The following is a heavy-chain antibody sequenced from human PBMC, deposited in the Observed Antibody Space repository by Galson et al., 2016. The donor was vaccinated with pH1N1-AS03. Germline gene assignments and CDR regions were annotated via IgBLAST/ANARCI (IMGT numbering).Heavy chain of an antibody. V-gene: IGHV3-49*03. J-gene: IGHJ4*02. Sequence: SLRLSCAASGFTFDDYAMSWFRQAPGKGLEWVGFSRRKSYGGTTEYAASVKGRFTISRDESKSIAYLQMDSLKTEDTAVYYCYGRYCGVSSCYFYWGQGTLVTVAS. CDR2: SRRKSYGGTT. CDR1: GFTFDDYA. D-gene: IGHD2-15*01. CDR3: YGRYCGVSSCYFY.